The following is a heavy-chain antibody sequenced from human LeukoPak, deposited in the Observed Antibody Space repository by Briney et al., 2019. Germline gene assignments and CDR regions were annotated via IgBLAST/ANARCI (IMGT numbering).Heavy chain of an antibody. CDR3: ALMGVVVVPAATFDY. V-gene: IGHV3-23*01. Sequence: GSLRLSCAASGFTFSSYAMSWVRQAPGKGLEWVSAISGSGGSTYYADSVKGRFTISRDSSKNTLYLQMNSLRAEDTAVYYCALMGVVVVPAATFDYWGQGTLVTVSS. CDR1: GFTFSSYA. D-gene: IGHD2-2*01. CDR2: ISGSGGST. J-gene: IGHJ4*02.